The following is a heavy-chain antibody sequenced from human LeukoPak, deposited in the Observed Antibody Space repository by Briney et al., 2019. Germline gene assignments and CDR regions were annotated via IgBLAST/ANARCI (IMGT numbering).Heavy chain of an antibody. CDR1: GFTFSSYS. J-gene: IGHJ4*02. CDR2: ISSSSSYI. CDR3: ASLDGYKAGRKDY. Sequence: GGSLRLSCAASGFTFSSYSMNWVRQAPGKGLEWVSSISSSSSYIYYADSVKGRFTISRDNAKNSLYLQMNSLRAEDTAVYYCASLDGYKAGRKDYWGQGTLVTVSS. D-gene: IGHD5-24*01. V-gene: IGHV3-21*01.